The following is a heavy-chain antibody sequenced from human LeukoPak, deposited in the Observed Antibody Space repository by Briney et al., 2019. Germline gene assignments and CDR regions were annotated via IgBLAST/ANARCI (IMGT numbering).Heavy chain of an antibody. D-gene: IGHD3-10*01. CDR3: ARSGFAWFGEYWFDP. Sequence: PGGSLRLPCAASGFTFSSYWMSWVRQAPGKGLEWVANIKQDGSEKYYVDSVKGRFTISRDNAKNSLYLQMNSLRAEDTAVYYCARSGFAWFGEYWFDPWGQGTLVTVSS. CDR2: IKQDGSEK. V-gene: IGHV3-7*01. CDR1: GFTFSSYW. J-gene: IGHJ5*02.